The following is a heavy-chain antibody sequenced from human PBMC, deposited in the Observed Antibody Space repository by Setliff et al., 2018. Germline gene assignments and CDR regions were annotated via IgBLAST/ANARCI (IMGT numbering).Heavy chain of an antibody. CDR2: INPNSGGT. J-gene: IGHJ6*02. CDR3: ARAPAVADPYYYYGMDV. V-gene: IGHV1-2*04. Sequence: ASVKVSCKASGYTFTGYYMHWVRQAPGQGLEWMGWINPNSGGTNYAQKFQGWVTMTRDTSISTAYMELSRLRSDDTAVYYRARAPAVADPYYYYGMDVWGQGTTVTVSS. CDR1: GYTFTGYY. D-gene: IGHD6-19*01.